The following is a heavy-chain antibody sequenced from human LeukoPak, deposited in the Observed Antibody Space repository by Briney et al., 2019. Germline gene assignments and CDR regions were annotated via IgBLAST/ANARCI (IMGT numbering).Heavy chain of an antibody. CDR2: ISYSGST. V-gene: IGHV4-59*01. CDR1: GGSFSSYY. J-gene: IGHJ4*02. Sequence: SETLSLTCAVYGGSFSSYYWSWIRQPPGKGLEWIGYISYSGSTNYNPSLKSRVTMSVDTSKNQFSLKLSSVTAADTAVYYCARAGSSSSPPRDYWGQGTLVTVSS. D-gene: IGHD6-13*01. CDR3: ARAGSSSSPPRDY.